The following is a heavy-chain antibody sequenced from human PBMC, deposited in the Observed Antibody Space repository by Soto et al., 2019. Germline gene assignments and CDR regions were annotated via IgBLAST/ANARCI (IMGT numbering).Heavy chain of an antibody. V-gene: IGHV1-69*12. Sequence: QVQLVQSGAEVKKPGSSVKVSCKASGGTFSSYAISWVRQAPGQGLEWMGGIIPIFGTANYAQKFQGRVTNTADEPTSTAYMELSSLRSEDTAVYYCARDVRDGYSDAFDIWGQGTTVTVSS. J-gene: IGHJ3*02. D-gene: IGHD5-18*01. CDR3: ARDVRDGYSDAFDI. CDR2: IIPIFGTA. CDR1: GGTFSSYA.